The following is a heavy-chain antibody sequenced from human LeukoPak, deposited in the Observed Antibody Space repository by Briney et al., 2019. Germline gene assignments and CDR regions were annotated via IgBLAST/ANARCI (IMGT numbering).Heavy chain of an antibody. CDR2: ISSSSSYT. J-gene: IGHJ4*02. V-gene: IGHV3-11*06. D-gene: IGHD6-19*01. CDR3: VKGSSGWYEGYFDY. Sequence: GGSLRLSCAASGFTFSDYYMSWIRQAPGKGLEWVSYISSSSSYTNYADSVKGRFTISRDNAKNSLYLQMNSLRAEDTAVYYCVKGSSGWYEGYFDYWGQGTLVTVSS. CDR1: GFTFSDYY.